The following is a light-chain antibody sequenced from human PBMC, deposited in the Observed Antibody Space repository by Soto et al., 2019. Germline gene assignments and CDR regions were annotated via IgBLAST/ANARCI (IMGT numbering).Light chain of an antibody. CDR1: SSDVGGYNY. V-gene: IGLV2-14*01. J-gene: IGLJ1*01. Sequence: QSALTQPASVSGSPGQSITISCTGTSSDVGGYNYVSWYQHHPGKDPKLMIYEVSYRPSGVSKRFSGSKSGNTASLIISGLQAEGEADYYCSSYTSSRTLVFGTGTKLTVL. CDR2: EVS. CDR3: SSYTSSRTLV.